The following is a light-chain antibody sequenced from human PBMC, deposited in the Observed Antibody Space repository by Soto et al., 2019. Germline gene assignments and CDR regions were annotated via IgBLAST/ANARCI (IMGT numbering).Light chain of an antibody. J-gene: IGLJ1*01. V-gene: IGLV3-21*02. CDR2: DDS. CDR3: QLWDSSSDRYV. CDR1: KIGSES. Sequence: SYALTQPPSVSVAPGQTARITCWGNKIGSESVHWYQQKPGQAPVLVVYDDSDRPSGIPERFSGSNSGNTATLTISRVEAGDEADYYCQLWDSSSDRYVSGTGTKVTVL.